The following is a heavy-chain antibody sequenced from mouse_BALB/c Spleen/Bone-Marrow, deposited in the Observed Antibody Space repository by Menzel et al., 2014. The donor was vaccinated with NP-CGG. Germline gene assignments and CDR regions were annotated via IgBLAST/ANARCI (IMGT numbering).Heavy chain of an antibody. CDR2: ISSGGST. J-gene: IGHJ2*01. CDR1: GFTFSSYA. Sequence: EVMLVESGGGLVKPGGSLKLSCAASGFTFSSYAMSWVRQTPEKRLEWVASISSGGSTYYPDSVKGRFTISRDNARNILYLQKSSLRSEDTAMYYCARGGFRGLDYWGQGTTLTVSS. V-gene: IGHV5-6-5*01. CDR3: ARGGFRGLDY.